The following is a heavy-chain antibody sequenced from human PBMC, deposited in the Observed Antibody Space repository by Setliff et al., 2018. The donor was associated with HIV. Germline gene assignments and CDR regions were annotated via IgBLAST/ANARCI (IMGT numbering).Heavy chain of an antibody. V-gene: IGHV4-34*01. CDR2: ITHSGST. CDR1: GGSFINYY. D-gene: IGHD2-2*01. J-gene: IGHJ5*02. CDR3: ARGPVVVIPAPRWRWFDP. Sequence: TLSLTCAVYGGSFINYYWSWIRQSPGKGLEWIGEITHSGSTNYNPSLKSRVTISVDTSKNQFSLKLTSVTAADTAVYYCARGPVVVIPAPRWRWFDPWGRGTLVTV.